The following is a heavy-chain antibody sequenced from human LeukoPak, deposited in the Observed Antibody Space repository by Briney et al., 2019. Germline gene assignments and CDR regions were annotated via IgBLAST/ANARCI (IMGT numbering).Heavy chain of an antibody. CDR3: AKDQGIAVAAPFDY. Sequence: NPGGSLRLSCAASGFTFSSYNMNWVRQAPGKGLEWVSCISISSSYIYYADSVKGRFTISRDNSKNTLYLQMNSLRAEDTAVYYCAKDQGIAVAAPFDYWGQGTLVTVSS. D-gene: IGHD6-19*01. J-gene: IGHJ4*02. CDR1: GFTFSSYN. V-gene: IGHV3-21*04. CDR2: ISISSSYI.